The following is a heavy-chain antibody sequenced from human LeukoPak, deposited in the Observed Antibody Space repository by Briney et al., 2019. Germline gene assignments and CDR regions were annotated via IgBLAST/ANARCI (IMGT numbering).Heavy chain of an antibody. V-gene: IGHV4-39*01. J-gene: IGHJ5*02. D-gene: IGHD3-10*01. CDR3: ARHPTPMVRGAGSWFDP. Sequence: SETLSLTCTVSGGSISSSSYYWGWIRQPPGKGLEWIGSIYCSGSTYYNPSLKSRVTISVDTSKNQFSLKLSSVTAADTAVYYCARHPTPMVRGAGSWFDPWGQGTLVTVSS. CDR1: GGSISSSSYY. CDR2: IYCSGST.